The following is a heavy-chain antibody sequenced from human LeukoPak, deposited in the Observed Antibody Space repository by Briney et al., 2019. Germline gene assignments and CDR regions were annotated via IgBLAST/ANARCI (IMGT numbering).Heavy chain of an antibody. D-gene: IGHD3-22*01. V-gene: IGHV4-59*01. CDR3: ARVLSGYYDSSGPFDY. CDR1: GGSISSYY. CDR2: IYYSGST. J-gene: IGHJ4*02. Sequence: SETLSLTCTVSGGSISSYYWSWIRQPPGKGLEWIGYIYYSGSTNYNPSLKSRVTISVDTSKNQFSLKLSSVTAADTAVYYSARVLSGYYDSSGPFDYWGQGTLVTVSS.